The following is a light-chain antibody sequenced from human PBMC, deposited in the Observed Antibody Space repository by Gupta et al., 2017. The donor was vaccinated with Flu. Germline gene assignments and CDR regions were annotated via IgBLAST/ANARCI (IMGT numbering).Light chain of an antibody. CDR3: DSRDSTDNHQVV. Sequence: HTITIACKGDNLGNAYVTWYQKKPGQAPKLLIYDNNMRPSGSPDRFSGSNSGSTASVTITGAQAEDEADYYCDSRDSTDNHQVVFGGGTKLTVL. CDR2: DNN. J-gene: IGLJ2*01. V-gene: IGLV3-19*01. CDR1: NLGNAY.